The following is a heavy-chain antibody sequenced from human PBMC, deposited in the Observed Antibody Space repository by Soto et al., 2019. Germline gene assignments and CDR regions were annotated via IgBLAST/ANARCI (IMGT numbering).Heavy chain of an antibody. Sequence: QVQLVESGGGVVQPGRSLRLSCAASGFTLSTYAVHWVRQAPGKGLEWLALISYDGSKKYYADSVQGRFTISSDNSKNTLYLQMSSLRGEDTAVYYCATNWNHPARQYALDVWGQGTTVIVSS. J-gene: IGHJ6*02. CDR3: ATNWNHPARQYALDV. V-gene: IGHV3-30-3*01. D-gene: IGHD1-20*01. CDR2: ISYDGSKK. CDR1: GFTLSTYA.